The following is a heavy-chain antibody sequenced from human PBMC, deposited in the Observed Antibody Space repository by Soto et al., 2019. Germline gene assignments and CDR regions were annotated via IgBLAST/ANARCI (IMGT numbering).Heavy chain of an antibody. CDR2: VNPNSGNT. D-gene: IGHD2-21*01. Sequence: QVQLVQSGAEVEKPGATVKVSCKASGYTFSSYDINWVRQATGQGLEWMGWVNPNSGNTGYAQKFQGRVTMTKNTSINTAYLELSSLRSEDTAVYFCARGILISMLGVIHYYFDSWGQGTLVTVSS. CDR1: GYTFSSYD. V-gene: IGHV1-8*01. J-gene: IGHJ4*02. CDR3: ARGILISMLGVIHYYFDS.